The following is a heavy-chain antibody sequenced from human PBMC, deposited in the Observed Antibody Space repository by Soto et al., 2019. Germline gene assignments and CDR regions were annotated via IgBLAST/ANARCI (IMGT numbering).Heavy chain of an antibody. D-gene: IGHD3-10*01. Sequence: QVQLVQSGAEVKKPGASVKVSCKASGYTFTSYGISWVRQAPGQGLEWMGWISAYNGNTNYAQKLQGRVTMTTDTSTTTAYMELRSLRSDDTAVYYCARVPLTPMAEDYGSGSSWGQGTLVTVSS. CDR1: GYTFTSYG. V-gene: IGHV1-18*01. CDR3: ARVPLTPMAEDYGSGSS. CDR2: ISAYNGNT. J-gene: IGHJ5*02.